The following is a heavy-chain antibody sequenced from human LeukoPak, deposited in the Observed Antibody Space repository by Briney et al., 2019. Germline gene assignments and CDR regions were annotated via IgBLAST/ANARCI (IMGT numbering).Heavy chain of an antibody. Sequence: ASVKVSCKVSGYTLTELSMHWVRQAPGKGLEWMGGFDPEDGETIYAQKFQGRVTMTEDTSTDTAYMELSSLRSEDTAVYYCATVWRWLLPRGFYYWGQGTLVTVSS. J-gene: IGHJ4*02. D-gene: IGHD5-24*01. V-gene: IGHV1-24*01. CDR2: FDPEDGET. CDR3: ATVWRWLLPRGFYY. CDR1: GYTLTELS.